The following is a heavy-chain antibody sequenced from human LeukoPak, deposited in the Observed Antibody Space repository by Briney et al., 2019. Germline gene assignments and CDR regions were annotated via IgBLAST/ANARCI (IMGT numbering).Heavy chain of an antibody. Sequence: NPSETLSLTCTVSSYSISSGYFWGWIRQPPGKGLEWIGSFYHSGITYYNPSLKSRVTISVEMSKNQFSLKLSSVTAADTAVYYCARGPFGGGRDHMDVWGKGTTVTISS. V-gene: IGHV4-38-2*02. CDR2: FYHSGIT. CDR1: SYSISSGYF. CDR3: ARGPFGGGRDHMDV. D-gene: IGHD3-16*01. J-gene: IGHJ6*03.